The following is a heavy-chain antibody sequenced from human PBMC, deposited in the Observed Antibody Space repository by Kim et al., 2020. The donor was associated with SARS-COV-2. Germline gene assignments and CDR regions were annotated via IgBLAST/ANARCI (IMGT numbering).Heavy chain of an antibody. V-gene: IGHV3-23*01. J-gene: IGHJ4*02. D-gene: IGHD3-10*01. CDR3: VGVRSGTFHLDS. Sequence: YYADDVKGRLTISRENAKNTVYLQMNGLRDEDTALYYCVGVRSGTFHLDSWGQGPLLTVSS.